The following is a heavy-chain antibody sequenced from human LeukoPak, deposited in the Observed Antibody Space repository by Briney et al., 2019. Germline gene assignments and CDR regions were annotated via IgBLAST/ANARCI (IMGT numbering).Heavy chain of an antibody. V-gene: IGHV4-59*01. CDR3: ARNYYDSSGYYATPARRYFDY. CDR2: IYYSGST. J-gene: IGHJ4*02. Sequence: PSETLSLTCTVSGGSINSYYWSWIRQPPGKGLEWIGYIYYSGSTNYNPSLKSRVTISVDTSKNQFSLKLSSVTAADTAVYYCARNYYDSSGYYATPARRYFDYWGQGTLVTVSS. CDR1: GGSINSYY. D-gene: IGHD3-22*01.